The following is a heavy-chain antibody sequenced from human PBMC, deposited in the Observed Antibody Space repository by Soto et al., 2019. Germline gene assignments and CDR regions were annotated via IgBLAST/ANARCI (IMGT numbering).Heavy chain of an antibody. D-gene: IGHD5-12*01. J-gene: IGHJ4*02. CDR2: ITGTASST. V-gene: IGHV3-23*01. Sequence: GGSLRLSCAASGFRFSDFVMTWVRQAPGRGLEWVSPITGTASSTYYADSVKGRFTISRDNSKNTLYLQINSLRAEDTAIYYCAKGAEGYVVSSLDSWGQGTLVTVSS. CDR3: AKGAEGYVVSSLDS. CDR1: GFRFSDFV.